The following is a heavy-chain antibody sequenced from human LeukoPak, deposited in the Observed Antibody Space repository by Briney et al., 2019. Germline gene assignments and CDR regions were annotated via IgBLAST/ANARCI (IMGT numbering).Heavy chain of an antibody. V-gene: IGHV3-23*01. Sequence: GGSLRLSCAASGFTFSSYAMSWVRQAPGKGLEWVSDISGSGGSTYDADSVKGRFTISRDNSKNTLYLQMNSLRAEDAAVYYCAKAAAGSELANNWFDPWGQGTLVTVSS. D-gene: IGHD1-26*01. J-gene: IGHJ5*02. CDR2: ISGSGGST. CDR3: AKAAAGSELANNWFDP. CDR1: GFTFSSYA.